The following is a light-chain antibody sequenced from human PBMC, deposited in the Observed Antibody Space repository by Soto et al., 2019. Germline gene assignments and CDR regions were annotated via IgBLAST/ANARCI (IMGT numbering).Light chain of an antibody. Sequence: DIQMTQSPSTLSASVGDRVTITCRASQSISSWLAWYQQKPGKAPKLLIYKASSLVSGVPSMFSGSGSGSEFTHTIINLHPDNFATYFCQQYNSYSITFGQGTKLEIK. V-gene: IGKV1-5*03. J-gene: IGKJ2*01. CDR2: KAS. CDR1: QSISSW. CDR3: QQYNSYSIT.